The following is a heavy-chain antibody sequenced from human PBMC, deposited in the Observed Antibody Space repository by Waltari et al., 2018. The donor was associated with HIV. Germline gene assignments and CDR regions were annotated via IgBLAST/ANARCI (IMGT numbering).Heavy chain of an antibody. J-gene: IGHJ6*02. CDR1: GFSFRNAW. CDR2: NKKRPDGGTP. CDR3: TTRFWSAYYVTNSYYGTDV. D-gene: IGHD3-3*01. V-gene: IGHV3-15*01. Sequence: EVQIVQSGGGFVKPGGSLRLSCTVSGFSFRNAWMTWVRQVSGKGKEGVGQNKKRPDGGTPDYAAPVKGRFTISRDDSQKTVYLQMNSLTTDYTAVYYCTTRFWSAYYVTNSYYGTDVWGQGTTVTVS.